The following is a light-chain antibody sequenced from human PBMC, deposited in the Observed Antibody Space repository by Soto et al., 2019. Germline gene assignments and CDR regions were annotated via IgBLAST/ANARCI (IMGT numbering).Light chain of an antibody. CDR3: HQYYRTPWT. V-gene: IGKV4-1*01. Sequence: DIVMTQSPDSLAVSLGERATISCKSSQSVFSSSSSANHLAWFQHKPGQPPKLLISWASTRASGVPDRFSGSGSGTDYTLTISRLQAEDVAVYYCHQYYRTPWTLGQGTKVDIK. CDR2: WAS. CDR1: QSVFSSSSSANH. J-gene: IGKJ1*01.